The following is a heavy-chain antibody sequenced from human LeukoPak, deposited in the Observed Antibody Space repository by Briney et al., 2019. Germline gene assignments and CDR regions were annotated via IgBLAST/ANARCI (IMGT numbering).Heavy chain of an antibody. CDR3: VRSEVTREGDH. V-gene: IGHV3-7*01. J-gene: IGHJ4*02. D-gene: IGHD1-14*01. Sequence: PGGSLRLSCAASGFPFSTYWMSWVRQAPGKGLEWVATIRHDGSRKLYVDSVKGRFTTSRDNAKSSVYLQMNSLRDEDTAMYYCVRSEVTREGDHWGQGTLVTVSS. CDR1: GFPFSTYW. CDR2: IRHDGSRK.